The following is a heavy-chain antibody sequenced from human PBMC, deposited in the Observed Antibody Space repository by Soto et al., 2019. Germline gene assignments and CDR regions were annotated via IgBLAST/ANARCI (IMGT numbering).Heavy chain of an antibody. CDR3: ATENYYGSGSYYKY. V-gene: IGHV1-24*01. CDR2: FDPEDGET. Sequence: ASVKVSCKVSGYTLTELSMHWVRQAPGKGLEWMGGFDPEDGETIYAQKFQGRVTMTEDTSTDTAYMELSSLRSEDTAVYCCATENYYGSGSYYKYWGQGTLVTVSS. J-gene: IGHJ4*02. D-gene: IGHD3-10*01. CDR1: GYTLTELS.